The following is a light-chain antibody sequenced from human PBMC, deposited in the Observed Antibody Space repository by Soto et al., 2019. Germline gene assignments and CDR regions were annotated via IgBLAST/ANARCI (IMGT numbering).Light chain of an antibody. V-gene: IGKV3-20*01. Sequence: EFVLTQSPCTLSLSPGERATLSCRASQTVRNNYLAWYQQKPGQAPRLLIYDASTRATGIPDRFSGGGSGTDFTLAIRRLEPEDSAVYYCQQFSSYPLTFGGGTKVDIK. CDR2: DAS. CDR3: QQFSSYPLT. J-gene: IGKJ4*01. CDR1: QTVRNNY.